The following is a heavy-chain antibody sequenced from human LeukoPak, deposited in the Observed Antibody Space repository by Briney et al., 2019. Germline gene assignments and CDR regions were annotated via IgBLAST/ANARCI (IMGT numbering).Heavy chain of an antibody. D-gene: IGHD4-17*01. CDR2: VSGSGGST. Sequence: PGGSLRLSCAASGFTFSSYAMSWVRQAPGKGLEWVSAVSGSGGSTYYADSVKGRFTISRDNSKNTLYLQMNSLRAEDTAVYYCARNTVTSNYGMDVWGQGTTVTVSS. V-gene: IGHV3-23*01. CDR3: ARNTVTSNYGMDV. CDR1: GFTFSSYA. J-gene: IGHJ6*02.